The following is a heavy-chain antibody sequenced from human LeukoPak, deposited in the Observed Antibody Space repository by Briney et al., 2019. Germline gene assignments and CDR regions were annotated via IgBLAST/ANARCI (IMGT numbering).Heavy chain of an antibody. V-gene: IGHV3-33*06. J-gene: IGHJ6*03. CDR3: AKDDSVVNDYMDV. CDR1: GFTFSSYG. D-gene: IGHD3-22*01. Sequence: PGGSLRLSCAASGFTFSSYGMHWVRQAPGKGLEWVAVIWYDGSNKYYADSVKGRFTISRDNSKNTLYLQMNSLRAEDTAVYYCAKDDSVVNDYMDVWGKGTTVTVSS. CDR2: IWYDGSNK.